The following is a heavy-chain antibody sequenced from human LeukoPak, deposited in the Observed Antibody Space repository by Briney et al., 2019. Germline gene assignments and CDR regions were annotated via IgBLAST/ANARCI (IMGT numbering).Heavy chain of an antibody. J-gene: IGHJ5*02. V-gene: IGHV3-53*01. CDR3: ARDRVATAGRGGWFDP. D-gene: IGHD6-13*01. CDR1: GFTVSSNY. Sequence: GGSLRLSCAASGFTVSSNYMSWVRQAPGKGLEWVSVIYSGGNTYYADSVKGRFTISRDSSKNTLYLQMNSLRGEDTAVYYCARDRVATAGRGGWFDPWGQGTLGTVSS. CDR2: IYSGGNT.